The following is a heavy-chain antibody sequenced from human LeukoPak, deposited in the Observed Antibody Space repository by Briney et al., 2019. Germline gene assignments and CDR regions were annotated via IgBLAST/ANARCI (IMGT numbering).Heavy chain of an antibody. D-gene: IGHD4-17*01. CDR1: GFTFSSYT. Sequence: GGSLRLSCAASGFTFSSYTMNWVRQAPGKGLEWVSVIYSGGSTYYADSVKGRFTISRDNSKNTLYLQMNSLRAEDTAVYYCARGHDYGAYFDYWGQGTLVTVSS. CDR3: ARGHDYGAYFDY. J-gene: IGHJ4*02. V-gene: IGHV3-66*01. CDR2: IYSGGST.